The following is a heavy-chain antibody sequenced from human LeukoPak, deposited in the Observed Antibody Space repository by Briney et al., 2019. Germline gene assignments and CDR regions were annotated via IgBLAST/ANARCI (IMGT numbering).Heavy chain of an antibody. CDR2: IIPIFGTA. V-gene: IGHV1-69*13. J-gene: IGHJ6*04. CDR1: GGTFSGYA. CDR3: ARGPYSYGPSGVYYGMDV. D-gene: IGHD5-18*01. Sequence: ASVKVSCKASGGTFSGYANSWVRQAPGQGLEWMGGIIPIFGTANYAQKFQGRVTITADESTSTAYMELSSLRSEDTAVYYCARGPYSYGPSGVYYGMDVWGKGTTVTVSS.